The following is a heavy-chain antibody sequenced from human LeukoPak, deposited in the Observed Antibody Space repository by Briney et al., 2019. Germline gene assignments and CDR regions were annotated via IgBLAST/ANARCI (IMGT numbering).Heavy chain of an antibody. CDR2: IYYSGST. J-gene: IGHJ4*02. CDR1: GGSISSYY. Sequence: SETLSLTCTVSGGSISSYYWSWIRQPPGKGLEWIGYIYYSGSTNYNPSLKSRVTISVDTSKNQFSLKLSSVTAADTAVYYCARASLYCSGGSCYRYWGQGTLVTVSS. V-gene: IGHV4-59*08. D-gene: IGHD2-15*01. CDR3: ARASLYCSGGSCYRY.